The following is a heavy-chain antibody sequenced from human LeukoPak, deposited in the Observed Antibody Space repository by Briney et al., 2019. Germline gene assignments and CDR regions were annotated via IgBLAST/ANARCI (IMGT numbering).Heavy chain of an antibody. D-gene: IGHD2-2*03. CDR3: ASGYCSSTSCYFWDFDY. CDR1: GYTFTGYY. Sequence: GASVKVSCKASGYTFTGYYMHWVRQAPGQGLEWMGWINPNSGGTNYAQKFQGRVTMTRDTSISTAYMELSRLRSDDTAVYYCASGYCSSTSCYFWDFDYWGQGTLVTVSS. V-gene: IGHV1-2*02. J-gene: IGHJ4*02. CDR2: INPNSGGT.